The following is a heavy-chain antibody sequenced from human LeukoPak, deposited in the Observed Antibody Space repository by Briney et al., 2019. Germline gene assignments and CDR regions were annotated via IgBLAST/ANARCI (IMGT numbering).Heavy chain of an antibody. CDR1: GLTFSDYY. J-gene: IGHJ5*02. V-gene: IGHV3-11*01. CDR2: ISSSGSTI. D-gene: IGHD3-3*01. CDR3: ARARSFGVVIGNWFDP. Sequence: PGGSLRLSCAASGLTFSDYYMSWICQAPGKGLEWVSYISSSGSTIYYADSVKGRFTISRDNAKNSLYLQMNSLRAEDTAVYFCARARSFGVVIGNWFDPWGQGTLVTVSS.